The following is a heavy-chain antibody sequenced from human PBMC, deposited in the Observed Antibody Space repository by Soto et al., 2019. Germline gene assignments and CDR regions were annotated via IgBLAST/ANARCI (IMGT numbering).Heavy chain of an antibody. Sequence: QVQLVQSGTEVKKPGSSVKVSCKASGGTFSRHAVSWVRQAPGQGLEWMGAIIPIVDATNDAEKFQDSVTITADESSSTVVMEVCSLKSEDTGVYFCASAPPYDNGDHDAFDTWGQWTMVVVSS. CDR2: IIPIVDAT. V-gene: IGHV1-69*12. CDR1: GGTFSRHA. J-gene: IGHJ3*02. D-gene: IGHD4-17*01. CDR3: ASAPPYDNGDHDAFDT.